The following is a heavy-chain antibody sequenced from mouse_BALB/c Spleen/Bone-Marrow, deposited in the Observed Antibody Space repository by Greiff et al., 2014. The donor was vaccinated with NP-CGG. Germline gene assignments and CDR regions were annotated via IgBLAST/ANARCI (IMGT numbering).Heavy chain of an antibody. CDR3: ARGWLLRHYFDY. J-gene: IGHJ2*01. V-gene: IGHV1-18*01. CDR2: INPTNGGT. D-gene: IGHD2-3*01. Sequence: VQLKESGPDLVKPGASVKISCKTSGYTFTEYTMHWVKQSHVKSLEWIGGINPTNGGTSYSQKFKGKATWTVDKSSSTAYMELRSLTSEDSAVYYCARGWLLRHYFDYWGQGTTLTVSS. CDR1: GYTFTEYT.